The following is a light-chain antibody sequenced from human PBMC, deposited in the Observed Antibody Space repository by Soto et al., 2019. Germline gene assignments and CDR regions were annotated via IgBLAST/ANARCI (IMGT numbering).Light chain of an antibody. V-gene: IGLV3-21*04. CDR3: QVWDGASDRQV. CDR1: NTGTKS. CDR2: YDS. J-gene: IGLJ2*01. Sequence: SYELTQPPSVSVAPGETASITCGGDNTGTKSVHWYQQRPGQAPVMVISYDSARPSGIPERFSGSNSGSTATLTISGVEAGDEADFYCQVWDGASDRQVFGGGTKLTVL.